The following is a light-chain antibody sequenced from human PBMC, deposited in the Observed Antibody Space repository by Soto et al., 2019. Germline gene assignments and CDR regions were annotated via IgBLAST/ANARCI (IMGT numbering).Light chain of an antibody. Sequence: VWTQSQDTLSVSPGERATLSCRASQSISRSLAWYQQKPGQAPRLLISDASTRATGIPARFSGSGSGTEFTLTISSLQPDDFATYYCQQYNTYFQTFGQGTRWIS. CDR1: QSISRS. CDR2: DAS. CDR3: QQYNTYFQT. V-gene: IGKV3-15*01. J-gene: IGKJ1*01.